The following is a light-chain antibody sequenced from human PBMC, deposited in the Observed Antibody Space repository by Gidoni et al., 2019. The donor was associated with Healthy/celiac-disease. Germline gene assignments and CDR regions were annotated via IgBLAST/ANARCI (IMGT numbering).Light chain of an antibody. Sequence: EIVLTQSPANLSLSQGERATLSCSASQTVSSYLARYQQKPGQSPRLLIYDAANRVTGSPARFSGSGSGTDFTLTISSLVPEDFAVYYCQQRSNWPRLTFGGGTKVEIK. CDR2: DAA. J-gene: IGKJ4*01. CDR3: QQRSNWPRLT. CDR1: QTVSSY. V-gene: IGKV3-11*01.